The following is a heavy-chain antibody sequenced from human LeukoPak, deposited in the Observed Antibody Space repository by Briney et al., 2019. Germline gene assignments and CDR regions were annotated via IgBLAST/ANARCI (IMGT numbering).Heavy chain of an antibody. CDR3: ARNGKYYDFWSGPAGDNWFDP. D-gene: IGHD3-3*01. Sequence: GASVKVSCKASGYTFTGYYMHWVRQAPGQGLEWMGWINPNSGGTNYAQKFQGRVTMTRDTSISTAYMELSRLRSDDTAVYYCARNGKYYDFWSGPAGDNWFDPWGQGTLVTVSS. CDR1: GYTFTGYY. CDR2: INPNSGGT. V-gene: IGHV1-2*02. J-gene: IGHJ5*02.